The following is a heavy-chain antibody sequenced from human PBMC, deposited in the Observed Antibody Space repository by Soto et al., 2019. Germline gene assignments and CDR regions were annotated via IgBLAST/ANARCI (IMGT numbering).Heavy chain of an antibody. J-gene: IGHJ3*02. Sequence: PSETLSLTRAVYGGSFSGYYWSWIRQPPGKGMEWIGEINHSGSTNYNPSLKSRVTISVDTSKNQFSLKLSSVTAADTAVYYCAISGYSYANHDAFDIWGQGTMVTVSS. CDR3: AISGYSYANHDAFDI. D-gene: IGHD5-18*01. CDR2: INHSGST. V-gene: IGHV4-34*01. CDR1: GGSFSGYY.